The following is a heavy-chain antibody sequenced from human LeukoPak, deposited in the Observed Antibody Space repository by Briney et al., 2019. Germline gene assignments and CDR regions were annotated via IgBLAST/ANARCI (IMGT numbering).Heavy chain of an antibody. CDR3: ARIRIPLYYDSSGRTYYFDY. CDR2: IDWDDDK. V-gene: IGHV2-70*11. J-gene: IGHJ4*02. D-gene: IGHD3-22*01. Sequence: SGPALVKPTQTLTLTCTFSGFSLGTSGMCVSWVRQPPGKALEWLARIDWDDDKYYSTSLKTRLTISKDTSKNQVVLTMTNMDPVDTATYYCARIRIPLYYDSSGRTYYFDYWGQGTLVTVSS. CDR1: GFSLGTSGMC.